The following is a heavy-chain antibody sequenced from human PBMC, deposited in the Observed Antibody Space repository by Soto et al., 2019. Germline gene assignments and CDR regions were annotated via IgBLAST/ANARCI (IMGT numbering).Heavy chain of an antibody. CDR1: GGSLSNYG. J-gene: IGHJ6*02. Sequence: QVQLVQSGAEVKKPGSSVKVSCKASGGSLSNYGISWVRQAPGQGLEWMGGIIPVFGTANYAQKFQGRVTITAXEXXXIXXMDVTSLKSEDTAVYYCARGDATKIVVTTYYAMDVWGQGTTVTVSS. CDR2: IIPVFGTA. D-gene: IGHD3-9*01. CDR3: ARGDATKIVVTTYYAMDV. V-gene: IGHV1-69*12.